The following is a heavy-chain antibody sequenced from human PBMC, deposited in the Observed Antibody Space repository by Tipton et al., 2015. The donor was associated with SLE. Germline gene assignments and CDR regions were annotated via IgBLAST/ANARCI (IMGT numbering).Heavy chain of an antibody. D-gene: IGHD6-13*01. V-gene: IGHV4-39*01. CDR2: IYYSGST. CDR1: GGSISSNSHY. J-gene: IGHJ4*02. Sequence: GLVKPSETLSLTCTVSGGSISSNSHYWGWTRQPPGKGLEYIGSIYYSGSTYYNPSLKSRVTISINTSKNQFSLRLNAVTAADTAVYYCARHSDLVPPNFDYWGQGTLVTVSS. CDR3: ARHSDLVPPNFDY.